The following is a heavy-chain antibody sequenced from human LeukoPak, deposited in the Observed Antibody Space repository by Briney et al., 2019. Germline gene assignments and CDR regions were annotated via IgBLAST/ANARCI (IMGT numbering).Heavy chain of an antibody. Sequence: GGSLRLSCAASGFTFSSYSMNWVRQAPGKGLEWVSYISSSSSTIYYADSVKGRFTISRDNAKNSLYLQMNSLRAEDTAVYYCASSIAARRALVRFDYWGQGTLVTVSS. CDR2: ISSSSSTI. J-gene: IGHJ4*02. D-gene: IGHD6-6*01. CDR3: ASSIAARRALVRFDY. V-gene: IGHV3-48*01. CDR1: GFTFSSYS.